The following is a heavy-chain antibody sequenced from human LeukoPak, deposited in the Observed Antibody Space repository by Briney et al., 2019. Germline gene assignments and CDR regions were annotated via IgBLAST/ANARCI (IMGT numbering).Heavy chain of an antibody. CDR2: VYNSENT. J-gene: IGHJ4*02. CDR1: GGSISIYY. CDR3: AREATVVRVFDY. D-gene: IGHD4-23*01. V-gene: IGHV4-59*12. Sequence: SETLSLTCTVSGGSISIYYWSWIRQPPGKGLEWIGYVYNSENTNYNPSLKSRATISADTSKNQFSLKLSSVTAADTAVYYCAREATVVRVFDYWGQGTLVTVSS.